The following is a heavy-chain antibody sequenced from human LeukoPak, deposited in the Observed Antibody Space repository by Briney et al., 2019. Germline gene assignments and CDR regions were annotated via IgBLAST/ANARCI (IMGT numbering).Heavy chain of an antibody. CDR1: GGSISGGNYY. CDR3: ASYYHGFDY. D-gene: IGHD3-10*01. V-gene: IGHV4-30-4*01. Sequence: SQTLSLTCTVSGGSISGGNYYYSWIRQPPRKGLEWIGYIYYSGGTYYNPSLKSRVTISVDTSNNQFSLKLSSVTAADTAVYYCASYYHGFDYWAREPWSPSPQ. J-gene: IGHJ4*02. CDR2: IYYSGGT.